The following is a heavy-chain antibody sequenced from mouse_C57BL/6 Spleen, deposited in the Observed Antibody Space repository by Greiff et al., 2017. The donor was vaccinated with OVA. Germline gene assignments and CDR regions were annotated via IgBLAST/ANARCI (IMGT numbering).Heavy chain of an antibody. D-gene: IGHD2-3*01. Sequence: QVQLQQPGAELVKPGASVKLSCKASGYTFTSYWMHWVKQRPGHGLEWIGMIHPNSGSTNYNEKFKSKATLTVDKSASTAYMQLSSLTSEDSAVYYCARDGYYSDYWGQGTTLTVSS. CDR1: GYTFTSYW. J-gene: IGHJ2*01. V-gene: IGHV1-64*01. CDR2: IHPNSGST. CDR3: ARDGYYSDY.